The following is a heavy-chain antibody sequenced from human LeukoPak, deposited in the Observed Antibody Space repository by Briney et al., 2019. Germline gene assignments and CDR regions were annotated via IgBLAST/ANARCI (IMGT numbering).Heavy chain of an antibody. V-gene: IGHV3-23*01. CDR2: ISGSGAST. Sequence: GPLRLSCAASGFPFSNYAVSGVRPPPGKGLEWVPAISGSGASTYYADTVKGRFTISRDNSKNTLYLQMNSLRAEDTAVYYWAKIPRTEYYYDSSGFPGSDIWGQGTMVTVSS. D-gene: IGHD3-22*01. CDR1: GFPFSNYA. CDR3: AKIPRTEYYYDSSGFPGSDI. J-gene: IGHJ3*02.